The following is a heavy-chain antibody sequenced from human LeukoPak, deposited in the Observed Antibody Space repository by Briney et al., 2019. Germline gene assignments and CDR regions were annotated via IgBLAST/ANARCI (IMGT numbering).Heavy chain of an antibody. D-gene: IGHD6-13*01. J-gene: IGHJ4*02. Sequence: SETLSLTCTVSGGSISRYYWSWIRQPPGKGLEWIGYKDYSGSTNYNRSLKSRVTISVDTSKNQFSLKLSSVTAADTAVYYCARVTGYVMEDYFDYWGQGTLVTVSS. CDR1: GGSISRYY. V-gene: IGHV4-59*01. CDR2: KDYSGST. CDR3: ARVTGYVMEDYFDY.